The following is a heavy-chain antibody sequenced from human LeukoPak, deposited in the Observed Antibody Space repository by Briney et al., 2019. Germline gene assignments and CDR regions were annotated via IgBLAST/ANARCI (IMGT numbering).Heavy chain of an antibody. V-gene: IGHV3-74*01. CDR3: AREQFDP. Sequence: PGGSLRLSCAASGFTFSSYWMHWVRQAPGKGLAWVSRINSDGSSTSYADSAKGRFTISRDNTKHTLYLQMNSLRVEDTAVYYCAREQFDPWGQGTLVTVSS. CDR2: INSDGSST. J-gene: IGHJ5*02. CDR1: GFTFSSYW.